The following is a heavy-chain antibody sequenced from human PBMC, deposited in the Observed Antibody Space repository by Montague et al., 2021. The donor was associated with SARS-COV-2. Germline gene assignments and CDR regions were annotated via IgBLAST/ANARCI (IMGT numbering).Heavy chain of an antibody. V-gene: IGHV3-7*03. CDR1: GFSYTIHY. CDR3: VREVWWSFDL. Sequence: SLRLSCAASGFSYTIHYMNWVRQAPGKGLQWIAKIVREGTETYYADSVRGRFIVSRDNAKKSMTLEMHSLTVDDTAVYYCVREVWWSFDLWGQGAPVTVSS. J-gene: IGHJ4*02. D-gene: IGHD2-8*02. CDR2: IVREGTET.